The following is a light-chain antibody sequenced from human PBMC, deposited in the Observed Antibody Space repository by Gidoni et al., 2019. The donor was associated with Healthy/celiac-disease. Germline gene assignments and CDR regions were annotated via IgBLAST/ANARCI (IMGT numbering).Light chain of an antibody. CDR1: QSVSSY. V-gene: IGKV3-11*01. CDR2: DAS. CDR3: QQRSNWLT. J-gene: IGKJ4*01. Sequence: VLTQSPATLSLSPGERATLSCRASQSVSSYLAWYQQKPGQAPRLLIYDASNRATGIPARFSGSGSGTDFTLTISSLEPEDFAVYYCQQRSNWLTFGGGTKVEIK.